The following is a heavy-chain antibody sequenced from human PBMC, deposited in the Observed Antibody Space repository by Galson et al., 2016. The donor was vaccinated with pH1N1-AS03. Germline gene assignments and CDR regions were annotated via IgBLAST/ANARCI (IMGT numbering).Heavy chain of an antibody. V-gene: IGHV1-18*01. J-gene: IGHJ6*02. CDR1: GYTFTNYG. Sequence: SVKVSCKASGYTFTNYGVSWVRQAPGQGLEWMGGISSFNGYTTYAQKLQDRVTMTRETSTSTAYMELRSLGSDDTAVYFCARDAAYYYGMDVWGQGTTVIVS. CDR3: ARDAAYYYGMDV. CDR2: ISSFNGYT. D-gene: IGHD6-25*01.